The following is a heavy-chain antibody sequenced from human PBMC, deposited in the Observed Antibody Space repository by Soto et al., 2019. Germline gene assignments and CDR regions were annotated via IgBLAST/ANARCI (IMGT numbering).Heavy chain of an antibody. V-gene: IGHV1-18*01. CDR2: INTYNGNT. D-gene: IGHD2-8*01. J-gene: IGHJ5*02. CDR1: GYTFTTYS. CDR3: ASLPPPSGLVS. Sequence: QVQLVQSGAEVKKPGASVKVSCTASGYTFTTYSINWVRQAPGQGLEWMGWINTYNGNTNSAQKFQGRPTMTTDTSTSTAYMELRSLRSDDTAVYYCASLPPPSGLVSWGQGTLVTVSS.